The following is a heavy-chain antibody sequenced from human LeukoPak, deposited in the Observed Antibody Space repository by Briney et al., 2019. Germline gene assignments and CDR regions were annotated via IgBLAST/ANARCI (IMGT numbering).Heavy chain of an antibody. D-gene: IGHD3-9*01. CDR3: ARDGRQYYDILTSYSPFDY. CDR2: IYYSGST. V-gene: IGHV4-39*07. Sequence: SETLSLTCTVSGGSISSSSYYWGWIRQPPGKGLEWIGSIYYSGSTYYNPSLKSRVTISVDTSKNQFSLKLSSVTAADTAVYYCARDGRQYYDILTSYSPFDYWGQGTLVTVSS. J-gene: IGHJ4*02. CDR1: GGSISSSSYY.